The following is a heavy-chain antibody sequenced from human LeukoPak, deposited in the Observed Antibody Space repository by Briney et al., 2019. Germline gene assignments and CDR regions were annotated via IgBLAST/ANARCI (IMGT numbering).Heavy chain of an antibody. D-gene: IGHD3-10*01. CDR3: ARAPSDYYASARNRFFDS. CDR1: GGTFSSSA. J-gene: IGHJ4*02. CDR2: IIPTFATT. V-gene: IGHV1-69*13. Sequence: ASVKVSLKASGGTFSSSAINWVRQAPGQGLEWMGGIIPTFATTNYAQKFQDRVTITADESTTTAYMELSSLRSEDTAIYYCARAPSDYYASARNRFFDSWGQGTLVTVSS.